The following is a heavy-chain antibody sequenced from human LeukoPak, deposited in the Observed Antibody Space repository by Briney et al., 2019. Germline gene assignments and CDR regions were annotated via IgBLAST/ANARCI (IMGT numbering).Heavy chain of an antibody. D-gene: IGHD1-26*01. Sequence: GGSLRLSCAASGFTFSSYWMSWVRQAPGKGLEWVANIKQDGSEKYYVDSVKGRFTISRDNAKNSLYLQMNSLRAEDTAVYYCARQEYSGSYYARVGFDYWGQGTLVTVSS. CDR2: IKQDGSEK. J-gene: IGHJ4*02. CDR3: ARQEYSGSYYARVGFDY. CDR1: GFTFSSYW. V-gene: IGHV3-7*01.